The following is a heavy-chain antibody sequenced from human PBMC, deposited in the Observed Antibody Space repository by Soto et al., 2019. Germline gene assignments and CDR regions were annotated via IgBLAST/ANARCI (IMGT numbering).Heavy chain of an antibody. CDR2: INAGNGNT. D-gene: IGHD2-2*01. Sequence: ASVKVSCKASGYTFTSYAMHWVRQAPGQRLEWMGWINAGNGNTKYSQKFQGRVTITRGTSASTAYMELSSLRSEDTAVYYCARGGYCSSTSCWDFDPWGQGTLVTVSS. J-gene: IGHJ5*02. V-gene: IGHV1-3*01. CDR1: GYTFTSYA. CDR3: ARGGYCSSTSCWDFDP.